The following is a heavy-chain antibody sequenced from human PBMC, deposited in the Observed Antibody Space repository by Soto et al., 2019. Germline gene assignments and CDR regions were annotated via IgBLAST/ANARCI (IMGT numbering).Heavy chain of an antibody. CDR3: ARDLDYYGSGNYYNRIDY. D-gene: IGHD3-10*01. J-gene: IGHJ4*02. CDR1: GGPFSDYA. CDR2: IIPMFGTA. V-gene: IGHV1-69*01. Sequence: QVQLVQSGAEVKKPGSSVKVSCKVSGGPFSDYAVSWVRQAPGQRLEWMGGIIPMFGTANYAQKFQGRVTITADESTTTAYMELSSLRSEDTAVYYCARDLDYYGSGNYYNRIDYWGQGTLVTVSS.